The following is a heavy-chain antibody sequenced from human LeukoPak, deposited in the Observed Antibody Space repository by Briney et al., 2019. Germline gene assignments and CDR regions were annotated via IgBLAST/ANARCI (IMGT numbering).Heavy chain of an antibody. V-gene: IGHV1-18*01. D-gene: IGHD3-10*01. Sequence: GASVKVSCKTSGYSFILYGISWVRQAPGQGLEWMGWISAYNGNTNYAQKLQGRVTMTTGTSTSTAYMELRSLRSDDTAVYYCARDSGRMVRGVLNWFDPWGQGTLVTVSS. CDR1: GYSFILYG. CDR2: ISAYNGNT. J-gene: IGHJ5*02. CDR3: ARDSGRMVRGVLNWFDP.